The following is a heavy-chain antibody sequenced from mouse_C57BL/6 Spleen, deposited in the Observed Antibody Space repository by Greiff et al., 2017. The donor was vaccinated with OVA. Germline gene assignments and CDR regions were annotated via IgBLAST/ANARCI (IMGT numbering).Heavy chain of an antibody. D-gene: IGHD2-3*01. CDR3: ARAGDDGYYHYAMDY. CDR2: INPSNGGT. V-gene: IGHV1-53*01. J-gene: IGHJ4*01. CDR1: GYTFTSYW. Sequence: QVQLQQPGTELVKPGASVKLSCKASGYTFTSYWMHWVKQRPGQGLEWIGNINPSNGGTNYNEKFKSKATLTVDKSSSTAYMQLSSLTSEASAVYECARAGDDGYYHYAMDYWGQGTSVTVSS.